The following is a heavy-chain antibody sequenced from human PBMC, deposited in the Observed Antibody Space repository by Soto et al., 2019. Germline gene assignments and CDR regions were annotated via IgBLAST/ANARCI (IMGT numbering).Heavy chain of an antibody. CDR2: ISGSGGSA. Sequence: EVQLLDSGGGLVQPGGSLRLSCAASGFTFSSYAMSWVRQSPGKGLEWVSTISGSGGSAYYADSMKGRLTISRDNSKNTVYLQMNSLRAEDTAVYYCAKAGSSGWYFFDYWGQGTLVTFSS. D-gene: IGHD6-19*01. CDR3: AKAGSSGWYFFDY. J-gene: IGHJ4*02. CDR1: GFTFSSYA. V-gene: IGHV3-23*01.